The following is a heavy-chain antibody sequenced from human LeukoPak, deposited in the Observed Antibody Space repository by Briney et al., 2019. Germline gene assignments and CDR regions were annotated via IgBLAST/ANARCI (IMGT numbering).Heavy chain of an antibody. Sequence: GGSLRLSCAASGFTFSSYEMNWVRQAPGKGLEWVSYISSSGSTIYYADSVKGRFAISRDNAKNSLYLQMNSLRAEDTAVYYCARVPGTVYYDYMDVWGIGTTVTVSS. CDR2: ISSSGSTI. V-gene: IGHV3-48*03. D-gene: IGHD4-11*01. J-gene: IGHJ6*03. CDR1: GFTFSSYE. CDR3: ARVPGTVYYDYMDV.